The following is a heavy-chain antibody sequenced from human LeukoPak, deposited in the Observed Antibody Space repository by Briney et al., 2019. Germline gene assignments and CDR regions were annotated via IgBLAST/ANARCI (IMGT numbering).Heavy chain of an antibody. Sequence: GGSLRLSCAASGFTFSSYAMSWVRQAPGKGLEWVSFIYSDNTHYSDSVKGRFTISRDNSKNTLYLQMNSLRAEDTAVCYCARRVGAYSHPYDYWGQGTLVTVSS. V-gene: IGHV3-53*01. D-gene: IGHD4/OR15-4a*01. J-gene: IGHJ4*02. CDR2: IYSDNT. CDR3: ARRVGAYSHPYDY. CDR1: GFTFSSYA.